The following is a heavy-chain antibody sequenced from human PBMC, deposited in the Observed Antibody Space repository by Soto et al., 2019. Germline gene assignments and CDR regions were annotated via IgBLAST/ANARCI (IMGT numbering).Heavy chain of an antibody. CDR3: ARRGSGSYDDY. CDR2: ISGSGDST. CDR1: GFTFSSYA. J-gene: IGHJ4*02. D-gene: IGHD1-26*01. V-gene: IGHV3-23*01. Sequence: EVQLLESGGGLVQPGGSLRLSCAASGFTFSSYAMRWVRQAPGKGLEWVSAISGSGDSTYYADSVKGRFTTSRDNSKNTLYLQMNSLRAEETAVYYCARRGSGSYDDYWGQGTLVTVSS.